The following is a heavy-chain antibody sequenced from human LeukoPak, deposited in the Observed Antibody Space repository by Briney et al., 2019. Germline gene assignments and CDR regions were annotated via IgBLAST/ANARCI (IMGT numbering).Heavy chain of an antibody. CDR3: ARDHNYAFDN. V-gene: IGHV3-48*04. D-gene: IGHD1-1*01. CDR1: GFPFSDYS. Sequence: PGRSLRLSCTASGFPFSDYSMNWVRQAPGKGLEWISYIGIRSGNTKYADSVKGRFTISADNARNSLYLQMNSLRVEDTAVYYCARDHNYAFDNWGQGTLVSVSS. CDR2: IGIRSGNT. J-gene: IGHJ4*02.